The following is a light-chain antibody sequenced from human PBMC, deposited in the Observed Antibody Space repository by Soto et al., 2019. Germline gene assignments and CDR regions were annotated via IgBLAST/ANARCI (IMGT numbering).Light chain of an antibody. Sequence: IVLTQSPATLSVSLGERATLSCRAGQTIYSNVAWYQQRPGQAPRLVIYGASTRATGIPVRFSGSGSGTEFTLTISSLQSEDFAVYYCHQYDDGPYTFGQGTKVDIK. V-gene: IGKV3-15*01. J-gene: IGKJ2*01. CDR2: GAS. CDR3: HQYDDGPYT. CDR1: QTIYSN.